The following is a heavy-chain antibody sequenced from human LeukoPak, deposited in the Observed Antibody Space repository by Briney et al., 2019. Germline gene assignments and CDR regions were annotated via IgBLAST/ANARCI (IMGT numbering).Heavy chain of an antibody. Sequence: KPGRSLRLSCTASGFTFGDYAMSWFRQAPGKGLEWVGFIRSKAYGGTTEYAASVKGRFTISRDDSKSIAYLQMNSLKTEDTAVYYCTRDRSAWQQPQLYWGQGTLVTVSS. CDR2: IRSKAYGGTT. D-gene: IGHD6-13*01. J-gene: IGHJ4*02. CDR3: TRDRSAWQQPQLY. CDR1: GFTFGDYA. V-gene: IGHV3-49*05.